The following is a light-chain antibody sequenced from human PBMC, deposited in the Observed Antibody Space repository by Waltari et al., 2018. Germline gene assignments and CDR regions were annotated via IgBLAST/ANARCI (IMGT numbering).Light chain of an antibody. CDR3: QQHGNLPPSVT. CDR1: QGINKY. CDR2: DAS. Sequence: DIQMTQSPSPLSASVGDRVTITCQASQGINKYLNWYHQKPGKPPNLLIYDASNLETGVPSRFSGSGSERHVTLTISSLQPEDIATYYCQQHGNLPPSVTFGQGTRLEIK. J-gene: IGKJ5*01. V-gene: IGKV1-33*01.